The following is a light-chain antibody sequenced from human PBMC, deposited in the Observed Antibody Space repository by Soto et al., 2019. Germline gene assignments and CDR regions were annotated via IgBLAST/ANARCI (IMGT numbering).Light chain of an antibody. CDR1: QSVRNNY. J-gene: IGKJ1*01. Sequence: EIVLTQSPGTRSLSPGERATLSCRTSQSVRNNYLAWSQQKPGQAPRLLSYGASNRATGIPDRFGGSWSGTDFTLTISRLEPEDFALYYYQQYGSSGTFGQGTKVDNK. CDR3: QQYGSSGT. V-gene: IGKV3-20*01. CDR2: GAS.